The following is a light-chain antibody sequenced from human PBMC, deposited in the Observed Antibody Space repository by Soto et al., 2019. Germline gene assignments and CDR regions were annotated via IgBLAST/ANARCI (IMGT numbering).Light chain of an antibody. Sequence: AIRMTQSPSSFSASTGDRVTITCRASQGICSHLAWYKVNPGKAPRLLIYTASDLESGVPSRFSGSGSGTAFTLAISSLRSEYFAVYYCQQYFSYPLTFGGGTKVEIK. CDR1: QGICSH. CDR3: QQYFSYPLT. V-gene: IGKV1-8*01. J-gene: IGKJ4*01. CDR2: TAS.